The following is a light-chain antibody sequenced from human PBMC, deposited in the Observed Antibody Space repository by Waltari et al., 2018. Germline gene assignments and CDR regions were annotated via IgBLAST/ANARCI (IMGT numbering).Light chain of an antibody. J-gene: IGLJ3*02. CDR3: STYTSTNTWV. CDR1: SSDVGGYNY. V-gene: IGLV2-14*03. Sequence: QSALTQPASVSGSPGQSITISCTGTSSDVGGYNYVSWYQQHPGKAPKVMMYDVSNRPSGVYNRFSGSKSGNTASLTISGLQAEDEADYYCSTYTSTNTWVFGGGTRLTVL. CDR2: DVS.